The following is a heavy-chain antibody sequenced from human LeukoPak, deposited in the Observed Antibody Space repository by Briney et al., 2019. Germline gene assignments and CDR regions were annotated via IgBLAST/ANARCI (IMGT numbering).Heavy chain of an antibody. CDR3: AKPLYGSGSYSDY. V-gene: IGHV3-23*01. Sequence: GGSLRLSCVASGFTFSNYAMTWVRQAPGKGLEMVSGIYGDDDKTVYGDAVKGRFTISRDNSKNTLYLQMNSLRAEDTAVYYCAKPLYGSGSYSDYWGQGTLVTVSS. CDR1: GFTFSNYA. D-gene: IGHD3-10*01. J-gene: IGHJ4*02. CDR2: IYGDDDKT.